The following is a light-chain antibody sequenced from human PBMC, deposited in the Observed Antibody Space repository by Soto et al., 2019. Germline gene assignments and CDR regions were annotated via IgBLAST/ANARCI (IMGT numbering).Light chain of an antibody. CDR2: DVN. CDR3: SSYTTSSTKV. Sequence: QSVLTQPASVSGSPGQSITISCTGTSSDVGGYEYVSWYQQHPGKAPKLMIFDVNSRPSGVSNRFSGSKSGNTASLTISGLQAEDEADYYCSSYTTSSTKVFGGGTKLTVL. CDR1: SSDVGGYEY. J-gene: IGLJ2*01. V-gene: IGLV2-14*01.